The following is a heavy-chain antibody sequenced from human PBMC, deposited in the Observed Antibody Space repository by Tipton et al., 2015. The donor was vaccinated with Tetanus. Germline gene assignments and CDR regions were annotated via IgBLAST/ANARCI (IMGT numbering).Heavy chain of an antibody. D-gene: IGHD6-13*01. CDR3: ARGWGSSWYYFDY. CDR2: IYTSGST. CDR1: GDSISSFY. J-gene: IGHJ4*02. Sequence: LRLSCSVSGDSISSFYWSWIRQPAGKGLEWIGRIYTSGSTNYNPSLKSRVTMSVDTSKRQFSLKLNSVTAADTAVYYCARGWGSSWYYFDYWGQGTLVTVSS. V-gene: IGHV4-4*07.